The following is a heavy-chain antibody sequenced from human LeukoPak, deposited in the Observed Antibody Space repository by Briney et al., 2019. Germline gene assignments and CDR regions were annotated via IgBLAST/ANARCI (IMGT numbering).Heavy chain of an antibody. CDR2: IKSKTDGGTT. J-gene: IGHJ4*02. CDR1: GFTFSNAW. V-gene: IGHV3-15*01. D-gene: IGHD2-15*01. Sequence: GGSLRLSCAASGFTFSNAWMSWVRQAPGKGLEWVGRIKSKTDGGTTDYAAPVKGRFTISRDDSKNTLYLQMNSLKTGDTAVYYCTTSPPYCSGGSCFDYWGQGTLVTVSS. CDR3: TTSPPYCSGGSCFDY.